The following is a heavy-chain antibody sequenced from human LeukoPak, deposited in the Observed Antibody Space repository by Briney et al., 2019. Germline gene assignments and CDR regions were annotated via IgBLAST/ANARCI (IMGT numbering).Heavy chain of an antibody. J-gene: IGHJ4*02. CDR1: GFTFDDYG. CDR2: INWNGGST. CDR3: ARVGAGGSGSYSFDY. V-gene: IGHV3-20*04. D-gene: IGHD3-10*01. Sequence: PGGSLRLSCAASGFTFDDYGMSWVRQAPGKGLEWVSGINWNGGSTGYADSVKGRFTISRDNAKNSLYLQMNSLRAEDTAVYYCARVGAGGSGSYSFDYWGQGTLVTVSS.